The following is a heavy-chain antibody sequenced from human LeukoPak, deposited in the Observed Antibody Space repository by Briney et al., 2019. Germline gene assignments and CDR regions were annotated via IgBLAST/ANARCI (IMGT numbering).Heavy chain of an antibody. CDR1: GDSITSGDYY. Sequence: PSQTLSFTCTVSGDSITSGDYYWTWNRQPPGKGLEWVAYMHYTGNTYYNSSLKSRLTISVDTSKNQFSLRLSFVTAADTAMYYCARHLSGSSWFDPWGQGTLVTVSS. D-gene: IGHD1-26*01. CDR2: MHYTGNT. V-gene: IGHV4-30-4*08. J-gene: IGHJ5*02. CDR3: ARHLSGSSWFDP.